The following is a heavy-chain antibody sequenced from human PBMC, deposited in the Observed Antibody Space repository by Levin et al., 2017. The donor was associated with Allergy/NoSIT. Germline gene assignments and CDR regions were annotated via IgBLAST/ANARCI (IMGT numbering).Heavy chain of an antibody. V-gene: IGHV3-15*01. CDR1: GFAFSNAW. CDR3: TAVIRESRPWFDY. D-gene: IGHD1-26*01. Sequence: GGSLRLSCAASGFAFSNAWMSWVRQAPGKGLEWVGRIKSKTDGGTTDYSTPVKSRFTISRDDSKNTLYLQMNSLKTEDTAVYYCTAVIRESRPWFDYWGQGTLVTVSS. J-gene: IGHJ4*02. CDR2: IKSKTDGGTT.